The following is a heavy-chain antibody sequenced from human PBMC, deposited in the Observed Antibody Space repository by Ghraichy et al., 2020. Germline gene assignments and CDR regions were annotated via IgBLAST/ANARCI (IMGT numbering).Heavy chain of an antibody. D-gene: IGHD6-13*01. V-gene: IGHV1-18*01. J-gene: IGHJ4*02. Sequence: ASVKVSCKASGYTFSSYGISWVRQAPGQGLEWMGWISAYNGNTNYAQKVQGRVTMTTDTSTSTAYMELRSLRSDDTAVYYCASTRIAAVTTAFDYWGQGTLVTVSS. CDR1: GYTFSSYG. CDR3: ASTRIAAVTTAFDY. CDR2: ISAYNGNT.